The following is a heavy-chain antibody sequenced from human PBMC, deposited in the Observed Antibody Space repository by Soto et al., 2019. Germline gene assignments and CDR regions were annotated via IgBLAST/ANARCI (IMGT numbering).Heavy chain of an antibody. CDR3: ASYYYGSGSLPRNYYYGMDV. Sequence: GESLKISCKGSGYSFTSYWISWVRQMPGKGLEWMGRIDPSDSYTNYSPSFQGHVTISADKSISTAYLQWSSLKASDTAMYYCASYYYGSGSLPRNYYYGMDVWGQGTTVTVSS. J-gene: IGHJ6*02. D-gene: IGHD3-10*01. V-gene: IGHV5-10-1*01. CDR2: IDPSDSYT. CDR1: GYSFTSYW.